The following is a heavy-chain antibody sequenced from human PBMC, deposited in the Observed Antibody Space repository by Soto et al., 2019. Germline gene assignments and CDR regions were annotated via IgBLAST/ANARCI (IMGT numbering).Heavy chain of an antibody. Sequence: QVQLQESGPGLVKPSQTLSLTCTVSGGSISSGGYYWSWIRQHPGKGLEWIGYIYYSGSTYYNPSLKSRVTISVATSKNQFSLKLSSVTAADTAVYYCARGIHSSWYDHWFDPWGQGTLVTVSS. CDR3: ARGIHSSWYDHWFDP. V-gene: IGHV4-31*03. J-gene: IGHJ5*02. D-gene: IGHD6-13*01. CDR1: GGSISSGGYY. CDR2: IYYSGST.